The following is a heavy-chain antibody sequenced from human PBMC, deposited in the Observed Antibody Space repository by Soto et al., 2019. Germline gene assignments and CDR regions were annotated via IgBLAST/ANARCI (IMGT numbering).Heavy chain of an antibody. V-gene: IGHV4-59*08. Sequence: SETLSLTCTVSGDSISGHYWSWIRQFPGKGLEWIGHVSHSGRTTYSPSLRSRVTISLDTSKNQFSLRLTSVTAADTAVFYCARKTGYCSLTSCSNWFDPWGQGTLVTGSS. CDR2: VSHSGRT. D-gene: IGHD2-2*01. CDR3: ARKTGYCSLTSCSNWFDP. CDR1: GDSISGHY. J-gene: IGHJ5*02.